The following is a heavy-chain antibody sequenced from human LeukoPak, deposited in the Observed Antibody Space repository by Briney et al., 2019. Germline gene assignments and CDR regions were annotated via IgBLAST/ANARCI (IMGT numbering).Heavy chain of an antibody. CDR3: AKDSQILRYFDWLFPYLDY. V-gene: IGHV3-30*18. CDR2: ISYDGSNK. Sequence: PGRSLRLSCAASGFTFSSYGMHWVRQAPGKGLEWVAVISYDGSNKYYADSVKGRFTISRDYSKNTLYLQMNSLRAEDTAVYYCAKDSQILRYFDWLFPYLDYWGQGTLVTVSS. D-gene: IGHD3-9*01. J-gene: IGHJ4*02. CDR1: GFTFSSYG.